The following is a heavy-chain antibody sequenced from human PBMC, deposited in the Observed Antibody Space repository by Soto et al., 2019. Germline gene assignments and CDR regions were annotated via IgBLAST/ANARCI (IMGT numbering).Heavy chain of an antibody. CDR1: GYTFTSYG. CDR2: IDVYSGKT. V-gene: IGHV1-18*01. Sequence: QVQLVQSGAEVKKPGASVKVSCQTSGYTFTSYGISWVRQVPGNGLEGMGWIDVYSGKTQYGHKVQCRVTMTADTSTNVAYIDLRSLTSDDTAVYYCARILDEGRPADHWGQGTLVTVSS. J-gene: IGHJ4*02. D-gene: IGHD1-1*01. CDR3: ARILDEGRPADH.